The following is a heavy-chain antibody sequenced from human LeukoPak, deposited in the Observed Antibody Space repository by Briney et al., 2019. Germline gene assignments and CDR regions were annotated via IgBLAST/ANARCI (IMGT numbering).Heavy chain of an antibody. CDR2: IYYSGST. V-gene: IGHV4-59*01. D-gene: IGHD6-13*01. CDR3: ARGNGREAAFDYYYYGMDV. Sequence: SETLSLTCTVSGGSISSYYWSWIRQPPGKGLEWIGYIYYSGSTNYNPSLKSRVTISVDTSKNQFSLKLSSVTAADTAVYYCARGNGREAAFDYYYYGMDVWGQGTTVTVSS. J-gene: IGHJ6*02. CDR1: GGSISSYY.